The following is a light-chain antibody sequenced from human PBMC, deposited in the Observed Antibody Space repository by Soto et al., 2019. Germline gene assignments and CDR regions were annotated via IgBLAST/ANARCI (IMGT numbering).Light chain of an antibody. J-gene: IGKJ1*01. V-gene: IGKV1-6*01. CDR3: LQDYNYPRT. CDR1: QGIRND. CDR2: AAS. Sequence: AIQMTQSPSSLSASVGDRVTITCRASQGIRNDLGWYQQKPGKAPNLLIYAASNLESGGPSRFSGSGSGTHFNLTISSLQPEDFATYYCLQDYNYPRTFGQGTKVEIK.